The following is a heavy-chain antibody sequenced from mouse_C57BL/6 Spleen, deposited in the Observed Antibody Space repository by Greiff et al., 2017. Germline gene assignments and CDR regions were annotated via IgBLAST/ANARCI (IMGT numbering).Heavy chain of an antibody. J-gene: IGHJ3*01. CDR3: ARDGEAY. CDR2: ISDGGSYT. V-gene: IGHV5-4*01. Sequence: DVQLVESGGGLVKPGGSLKLSCAASGFTFSSYAMSWVRQTPEKRLEWVAIISDGGSYTYYPDNVKGRFTISRDNAKNNLYLQMSHLKSEDTAMYYCARDGEAYWGQGTLVTVSA. CDR1: GFTFSSYA.